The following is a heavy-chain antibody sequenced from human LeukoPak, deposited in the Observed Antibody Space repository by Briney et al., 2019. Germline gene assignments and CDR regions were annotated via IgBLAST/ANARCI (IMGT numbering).Heavy chain of an antibody. CDR3: ARGGRHSYGPGDY. J-gene: IGHJ4*02. CDR1: GFTFSSHW. Sequence: PGGSLRLSCAASGFTFSSHWMHWVRQAPGKGLVWLSRINSDGSITTYADSVKGRFTISRDNGKNTLYLQMNGLRAEDTAMYYCARGGRHSYGPGDYWGQGTLVTVSS. D-gene: IGHD5-18*01. CDR2: INSDGSIT. V-gene: IGHV3-74*01.